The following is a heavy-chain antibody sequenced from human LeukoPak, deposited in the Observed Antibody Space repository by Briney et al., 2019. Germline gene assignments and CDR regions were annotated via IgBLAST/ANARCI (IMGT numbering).Heavy chain of an antibody. CDR3: ARGGSKQWLVDDS. V-gene: IGHV4-59*02. D-gene: IGHD6-19*01. CDR1: GGSVSGYY. Sequence: PSETLSLTCTVSGGSVSGYYWSWIRQPPGKGLXXXGYIHYSGSTNYNPSLKSRVTISVDTSKNQFSLKLSSVTAADTAIYYCARGGSKQWLVDDSWGQGTLVTVSS. CDR2: IHYSGST. J-gene: IGHJ4*02.